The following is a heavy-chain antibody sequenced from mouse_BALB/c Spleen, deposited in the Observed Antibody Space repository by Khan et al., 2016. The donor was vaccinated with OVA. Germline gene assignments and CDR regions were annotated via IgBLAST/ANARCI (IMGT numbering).Heavy chain of an antibody. CDR3: ARGTARFDY. CDR2: INTNTGEP. J-gene: IGHJ2*01. D-gene: IGHD1-2*01. CDR1: GYTFTNYG. V-gene: IGHV9-3*02. Sequence: QLVQSGPELKKPGETVKISCKASGYTFTNYGMNWVKQAPGKGLKWMGWINTNTGEPTYAEEFKGRFAFSLETSARTAYLQINNLKNEDTATYFCARGTARFDYWGQGPTLTVSS.